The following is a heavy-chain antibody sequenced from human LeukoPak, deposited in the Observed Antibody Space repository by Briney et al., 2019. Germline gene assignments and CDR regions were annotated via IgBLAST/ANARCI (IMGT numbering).Heavy chain of an antibody. Sequence: PGGSLRLSCAASGFTVISNLMTWVRQSPERGLEWLSSIYSGGATYYADSVKGRFAISRDHSNNSVSLQMTNLRVEDTAIYYCARGAYRISWPGIDYWGQGTLVTVSS. CDR3: ARGAYRISWPGIDY. CDR1: GFTVISNL. D-gene: IGHD3-16*02. CDR2: IYSGGAT. V-gene: IGHV3-53*01. J-gene: IGHJ4*02.